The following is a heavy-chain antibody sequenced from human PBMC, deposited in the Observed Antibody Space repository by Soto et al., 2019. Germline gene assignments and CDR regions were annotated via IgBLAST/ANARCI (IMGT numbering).Heavy chain of an antibody. CDR1: GFTFSSYA. J-gene: IGHJ6*02. V-gene: IGHV3-30-3*01. CDR3: AGANVLLWFGELSFYYYYGMDV. Sequence: GGSLRLSCAASGFTFSSYAMHWVRQAPGKGLEWVAVISYDGSNKYYADSVRGRFTISRDNSKNTLYLQMNSLRAEDTAVYYCAGANVLLWFGELSFYYYYGMDVWGQGTTVTVSS. D-gene: IGHD3-10*01. CDR2: ISYDGSNK.